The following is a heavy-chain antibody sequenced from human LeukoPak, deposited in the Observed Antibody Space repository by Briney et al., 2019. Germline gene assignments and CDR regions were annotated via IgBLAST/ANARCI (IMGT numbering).Heavy chain of an antibody. D-gene: IGHD5-18*01. CDR2: IKKDGSEK. Sequence: GGSLRLSCAASGFTFSSYWMSWVRQAPGKGLEWVANIKKDGSEKYYVDSVKGRFTISRDNAKKSLYLQMNSLRAEDTAVYYCAKEGYSYGPGHFDYWGQGTLVTVSS. CDR3: AKEGYSYGPGHFDY. V-gene: IGHV3-7*03. J-gene: IGHJ4*02. CDR1: GFTFSSYW.